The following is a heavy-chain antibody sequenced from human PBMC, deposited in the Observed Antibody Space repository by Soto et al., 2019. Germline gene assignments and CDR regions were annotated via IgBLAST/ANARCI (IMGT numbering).Heavy chain of an antibody. CDR2: ISGRGTTT. Sequence: GGSLRLSCEASGFSFGSYSMNWVRQAPGKGLEWVSFISGRGTTTYYADSVRGRFTVSRDNAKNSLSLEVNSLRDEDTAVYYCVRLGYCSSATCKYYFYYYGMDVWGQGTTVTVSS. D-gene: IGHD2-2*01. CDR1: GFSFGSYS. J-gene: IGHJ6*02. CDR3: VRLGYCSSATCKYYFYYYGMDV. V-gene: IGHV3-48*02.